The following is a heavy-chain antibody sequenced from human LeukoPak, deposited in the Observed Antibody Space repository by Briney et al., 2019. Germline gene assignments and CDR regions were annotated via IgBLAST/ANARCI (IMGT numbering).Heavy chain of an antibody. D-gene: IGHD3-22*01. CDR1: GFTFSSYG. J-gene: IGHJ1*01. CDR3: ARDEANYYDSSGYFSFGYFQH. Sequence: PGGSLRLSCAASGFTFSSYGMHWVRQAPGKGLEWVAVIWYDGSNKYYADSVKGRFTISRDDSKNTLYLQMNSLRAEDTAVYYCARDEANYYDSSGYFSFGYFQHWGQGTLVTVSS. CDR2: IWYDGSNK. V-gene: IGHV3-30*19.